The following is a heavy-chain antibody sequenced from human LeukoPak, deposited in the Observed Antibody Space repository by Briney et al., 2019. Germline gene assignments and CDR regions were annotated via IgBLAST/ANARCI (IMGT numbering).Heavy chain of an antibody. D-gene: IGHD3-10*01. CDR2: INDDGSDT. J-gene: IGHJ4*02. V-gene: IGHV3-74*01. CDR1: GFTFKLYW. Sequence: GGSLRLSCAASGFTFKLYWMHWVRQVPGKRPVWVSRINDDGSDTIYADSVRGRFTISRDDAKNTVYLQMNNLRAEDTAVYYCASHSRVDYWGQGTLVTVSS. CDR3: ASHSRVDY.